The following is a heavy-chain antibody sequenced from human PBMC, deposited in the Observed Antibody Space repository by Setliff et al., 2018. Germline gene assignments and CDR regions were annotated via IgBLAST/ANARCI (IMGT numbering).Heavy chain of an antibody. CDR1: GGSVGNSHYY. V-gene: IGHV4-61*02. J-gene: IGHJ4*02. Sequence: PSETLSLTCTVSGGSVGNSHYYWGWIRQPAGKRLEWIGRIYTTWSTNYNPSLRSRVSISLDTSKSQFFLKLNSVTAADTAVYYCARTYSSSWYYFDYWGQGTLVTVSS. CDR3: ARTYSSSWYYFDY. CDR2: IYTTWST. D-gene: IGHD6-13*01.